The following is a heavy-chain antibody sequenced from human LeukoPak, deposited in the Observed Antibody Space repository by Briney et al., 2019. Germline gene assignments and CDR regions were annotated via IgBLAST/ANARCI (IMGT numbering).Heavy chain of an antibody. CDR2: VYYSGST. D-gene: IGHD3-10*01. Sequence: SETLSLTCTVSGDSIGSYYWSWIRQPPEKGLEWIGYVYYSGSTNYNPSLKSRVTISVDTSKTQFSLKMTSVTAADTAVYYCARLQRITMAGPDYWYFDLWGRGTLVTVSS. CDR3: ARLQRITMAGPDYWYFDL. J-gene: IGHJ2*01. V-gene: IGHV4-59*01. CDR1: GDSIGSYY.